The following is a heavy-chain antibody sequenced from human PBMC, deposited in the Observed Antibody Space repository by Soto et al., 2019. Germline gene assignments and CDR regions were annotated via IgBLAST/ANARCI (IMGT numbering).Heavy chain of an antibody. CDR2: IYTGGST. CDR3: ARGLTMVRGVNLPPLGY. D-gene: IGHD3-10*01. Sequence: PGGSLRLSCAASGFTVSSDYMSWVRQAPGKGLEWVSVIYTGGSTYYADSVKGRFTFSRDNSKNTLYLQMNSLRAEDTAVYYCARGLTMVRGVNLPPLGYWGQGTLVTVSS. V-gene: IGHV3-53*01. J-gene: IGHJ4*02. CDR1: GFTVSSDY.